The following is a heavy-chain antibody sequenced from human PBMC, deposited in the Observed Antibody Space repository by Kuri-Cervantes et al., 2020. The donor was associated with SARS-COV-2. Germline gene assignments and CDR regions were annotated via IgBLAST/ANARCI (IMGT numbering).Heavy chain of an antibody. J-gene: IGHJ6*03. Sequence: LSLTCAASGFTFSNAWMSWVRQAPGKGLEWVGRIKSKTDGGTTDYAAPVKGRFTISRDDSKNTLYLQMNSLKTEDTAVYYCTTGCSSTSCYRGVGYYYMDVWGKGTTVTVSS. V-gene: IGHV3-15*01. CDR1: GFTFSNAW. CDR3: TTGCSSTSCYRGVGYYYMDV. CDR2: IKSKTDGGTT. D-gene: IGHD2-2*02.